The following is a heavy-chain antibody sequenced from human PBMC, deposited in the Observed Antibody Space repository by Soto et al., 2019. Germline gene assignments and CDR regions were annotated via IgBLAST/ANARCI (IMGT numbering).Heavy chain of an antibody. J-gene: IGHJ4*02. V-gene: IGHV4-34*01. CDR1: GGSFSGYY. Sequence: QVQLQQWGAGLLKPSETLSLTCAVYGGSFSGYYWSWIRQPPGKGLEWIGEINHSGSTNYNPSLKSRVTISVDTSKNQFSLKLSSVTAADTAVYYCARGRLLLWFGEFPNFDYWGQGTLVTVSS. CDR3: ARGRLLLWFGEFPNFDY. CDR2: INHSGST. D-gene: IGHD3-10*01.